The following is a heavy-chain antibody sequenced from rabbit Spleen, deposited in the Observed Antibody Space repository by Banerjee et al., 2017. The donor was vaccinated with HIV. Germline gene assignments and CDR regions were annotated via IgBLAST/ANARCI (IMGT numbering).Heavy chain of an antibody. J-gene: IGHJ4*01. Sequence: QEQLVESGGGLVKPEGSLKLSCTASGFSFSNKAVMCWVRQAPGKGLEWIGYIDLVFGSTYYASWVNGRFSISSHNAQNTLYLQLNSLTAADTATYFCVRGASNSGYYNLWGPGTLVTVS. CDR1: GFSFSNKA. CDR2: IDLVFGST. V-gene: IGHV1S47*01. CDR3: VRGASNSGYYNL. D-gene: IGHD1-1*01.